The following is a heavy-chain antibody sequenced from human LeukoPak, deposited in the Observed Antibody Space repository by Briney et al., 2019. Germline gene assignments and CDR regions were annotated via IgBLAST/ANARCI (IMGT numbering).Heavy chain of an antibody. CDR1: GFTFSSYA. CDR3: AKDRDYYDSSGYPDY. D-gene: IGHD3-22*01. CDR2: ISSSGGST. J-gene: IGHJ4*02. V-gene: IGHV3-23*01. Sequence: GGSLRLSCAASGFTFSSYAMSWVRQAPGKGLEWVSAISSSGGSTYYADSVKGRFTISRDNSKNTLYLQMNSLRADDTAVYYCAKDRDYYDSSGYPDYWGQGTLVTVSS.